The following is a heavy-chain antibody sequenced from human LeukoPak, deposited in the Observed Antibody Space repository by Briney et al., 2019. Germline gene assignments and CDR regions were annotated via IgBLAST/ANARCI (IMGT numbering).Heavy chain of an antibody. Sequence: ASVKVSCKLSGDTLTELIMHWVRQTPGKGLEWMGGFDPEDAETIYAEKFQGRVTMTEDTSTDTAYMELRSLRSADTAVYYCVTGPTTEITIPTQNFFDFWGQGTLVTVSS. V-gene: IGHV1-24*01. CDR2: FDPEDAET. CDR1: GDTLTELI. J-gene: IGHJ4*02. D-gene: IGHD1-20*01. CDR3: VTGPTTEITIPTQNFFDF.